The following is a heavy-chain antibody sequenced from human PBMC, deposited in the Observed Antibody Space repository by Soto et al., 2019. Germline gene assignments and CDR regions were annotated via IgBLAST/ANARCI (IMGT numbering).Heavy chain of an antibody. V-gene: IGHV3-23*01. J-gene: IGHJ5*02. CDR2: ISGGGRST. CDR3: PTTGGAGLERRKNSCFDP. Sequence: EVQLLESGGGLVQPGGSLRLSCAASGFTFSSYVMSWVRQAPGKGLEWVSGISGGGRSTYYADSVKGRFTISRDNSKNTLFRQMNSVRDEDTAVYYWPTTGGAGLERRKNSCFDPWGQGATVTVSS. D-gene: IGHD1-1*01. CDR1: GFTFSSYV.